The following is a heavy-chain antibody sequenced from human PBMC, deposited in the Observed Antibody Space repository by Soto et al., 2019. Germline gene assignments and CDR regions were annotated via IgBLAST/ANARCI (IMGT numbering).Heavy chain of an antibody. CDR2: IIPIFGTA. CDR3: ATSGGFYDILTGYSHFDY. Sequence: VASVKVSCKASGGTFSSYAISWVRQAPGRGLEWMGGIIPIFGTANYAQKFQGRVTITADESTSTAYMELSSLRSEDTAVYYCATSGGFYDILTGYSHFDYWGQGTLVTVSS. D-gene: IGHD3-9*01. V-gene: IGHV1-69*13. CDR1: GGTFSSYA. J-gene: IGHJ4*02.